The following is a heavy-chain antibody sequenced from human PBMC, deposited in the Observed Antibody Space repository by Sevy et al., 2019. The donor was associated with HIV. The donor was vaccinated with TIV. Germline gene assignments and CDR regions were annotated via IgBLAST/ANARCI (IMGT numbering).Heavy chain of an antibody. CDR2: FYTSGST. D-gene: IGHD2-21*02. V-gene: IGHV4-61*02. J-gene: IGHJ4*02. CDR3: TIATYCRGDCFLDY. CDR1: GGSISSGIYY. Sequence: SESLSLTCTVSGGSISSGIYYCSWIRQPAGNGLEWIGRFYTSGSTNYNPSLKSRVTMSIDTSKNQFSLKLSSVTAAYTAVYYCTIATYCRGDCFLDYWGLGTLVRVSS.